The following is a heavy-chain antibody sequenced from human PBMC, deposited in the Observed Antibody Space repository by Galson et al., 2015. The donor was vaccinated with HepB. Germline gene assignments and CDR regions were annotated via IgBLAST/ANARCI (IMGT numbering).Heavy chain of an antibody. Sequence: QSGAEVKKPGESLRISCKASGYTFTAFWITWVRQIPGKGLEWMGRIDPSDSYTDYSPSFRGHVTFSADKSITTAYLQWSSLKASDTAMYYCASRHSYFHSVTWYNVSDYWGQGTLVTVSS. CDR2: IDPSDSYT. D-gene: IGHD1-14*01. CDR1: GYTFTAFW. CDR3: ASRHSYFHSVTWYNVSDY. V-gene: IGHV5-10-1*01. J-gene: IGHJ4*02.